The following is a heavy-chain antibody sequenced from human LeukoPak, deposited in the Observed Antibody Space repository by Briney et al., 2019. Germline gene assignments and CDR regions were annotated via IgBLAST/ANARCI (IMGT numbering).Heavy chain of an antibody. CDR1: GFTFSRYA. Sequence: GGSLRLSCAASGFTFSRYAMSWVRQAPGKGLEWVSVISGNGGSTYYADSVKGRFTISRDNSKNTLYLQMNSLRAEDTAVYYCAKDYLDIVVLPAALDAFDIWGQGTMVTVSS. CDR3: AKDYLDIVVLPAALDAFDI. CDR2: ISGNGGST. J-gene: IGHJ3*02. D-gene: IGHD2-2*03. V-gene: IGHV3-23*01.